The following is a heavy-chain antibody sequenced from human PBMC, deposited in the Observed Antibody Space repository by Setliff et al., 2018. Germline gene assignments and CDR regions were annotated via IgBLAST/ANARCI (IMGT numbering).Heavy chain of an antibody. V-gene: IGHV4-4*02. Sequence: PSETLSLTCALSGGSITDRNWWNWVRQPPGKGLEWIGEMYHSGNTYYNPSLKSRVTISVDTSKRQFSLNLLSVTAADTAVYYCARMSRYSEFWSGYAEDYYSSYIDVWGTGATVTVSS. CDR2: MYHSGNT. CDR3: ARMSRYSEFWSGYAEDYYSSYIDV. D-gene: IGHD3-3*01. J-gene: IGHJ6*03. CDR1: GGSITDRNW.